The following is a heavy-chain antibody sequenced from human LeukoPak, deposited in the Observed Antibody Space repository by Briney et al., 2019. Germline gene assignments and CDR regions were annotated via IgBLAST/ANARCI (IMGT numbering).Heavy chain of an antibody. D-gene: IGHD5-18*01. CDR1: GDSVSSKSAA. CDR3: ARDKEYSYGAYLDY. CDR2: TYYKSKWYN. Sequence: SQTLSLTCAISGDSVSSKSAAWNWIRQSPSRGLEWLGRTYYKSKWYNDYAVSVKSRTTINPDTSKNQFSLQLNSVTPEDTAVYYCARDKEYSYGAYLDYGAQGTLVTVSS. V-gene: IGHV6-1*01. J-gene: IGHJ4*02.